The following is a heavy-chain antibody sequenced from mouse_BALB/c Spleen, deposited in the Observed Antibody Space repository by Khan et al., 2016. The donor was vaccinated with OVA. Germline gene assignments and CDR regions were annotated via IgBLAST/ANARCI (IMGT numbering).Heavy chain of an antibody. V-gene: IGHV1-61*01. CDR3: GRGGYGTSFAY. CDR2: IDPSDSET. CDR1: GYTFTSYW. Sequence: QVQLKESGAELVRPGASVKLSCKASGYTFTSYWMNWVKQRPGQGLEWIGMIDPSDSETHYNQMFKDKATLTVDKSSSTAYMQLSSLTSEDAAVYYCGRGGYGTSFAYWGQGILVTVSA. D-gene: IGHD2-10*02. J-gene: IGHJ3*01.